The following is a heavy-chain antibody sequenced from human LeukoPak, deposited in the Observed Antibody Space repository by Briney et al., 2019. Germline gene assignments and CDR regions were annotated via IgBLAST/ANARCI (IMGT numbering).Heavy chain of an antibody. CDR1: GFTFSSYA. Sequence: GGSLRLSCSASGFTFSSYAMHWVRQAPGKGLEYVSAISSNGGSTYYADSVKGRFTISRGNSKNTLYLQMSSLRAEDTAVYYCSGGSRWRFDYWGQGTLVTVSS. D-gene: IGHD2-15*01. J-gene: IGHJ4*02. CDR2: ISSNGGST. V-gene: IGHV3-64D*06. CDR3: SGGSRWRFDY.